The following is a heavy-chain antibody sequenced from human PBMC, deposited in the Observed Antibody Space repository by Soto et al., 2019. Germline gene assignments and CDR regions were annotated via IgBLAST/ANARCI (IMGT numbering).Heavy chain of an antibody. CDR2: IVVGSGNT. Sequence: QMQLVQSGPEVKKPGTSVKVSCKASGFTFTSSAVQWVRQARGQRLEWIGWIVVGSGNTNYAQKFQERVTITRDMPTSAPCRGLSSWRAEDTAVFAGPASRPGGRARFDRWGRGTLV. CDR3: PASRPGGRARFDR. CDR1: GFTFTSSA. D-gene: IGHD2-15*01. V-gene: IGHV1-58*01. J-gene: IGHJ4*02.